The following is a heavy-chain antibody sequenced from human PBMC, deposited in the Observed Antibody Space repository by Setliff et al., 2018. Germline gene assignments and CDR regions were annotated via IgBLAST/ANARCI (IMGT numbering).Heavy chain of an antibody. Sequence: ASVKVSCKASGYTFTSYDINWVRQAPGQGLEWMGIINASGGSTTYAQKFQGRVTMTRDTSTSTVYLEMTSLSSEDTAVYYCARGQAIRIRAAAGMWDRWGQGTLVTVSS. V-gene: IGHV1-46*01. CDR1: GYTFTSYD. CDR2: INASGGST. J-gene: IGHJ4*02. D-gene: IGHD6-13*01. CDR3: ARGQAIRIRAAAGMWDR.